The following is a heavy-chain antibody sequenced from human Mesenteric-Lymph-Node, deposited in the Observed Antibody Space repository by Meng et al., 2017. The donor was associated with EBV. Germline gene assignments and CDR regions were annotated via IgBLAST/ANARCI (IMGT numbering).Heavy chain of an antibody. CDR3: ARAFCGGDCSHFDY. D-gene: IGHD2-21*01. CDR2: INHSGST. V-gene: IGHV4-34*01. J-gene: IGHJ4*02. CDR1: GGSFSGYY. Sequence: GPLQQLGDGLLKPSETLSLSCDVYGGSFSGYYWSWIRQPPGKGLEWIGEINHSGSTNYNPSLTSRVTISVDTSKNHFSLKLISVTAADTAVYYCARAFCGGDCSHFDYWGQGTLVTVSS.